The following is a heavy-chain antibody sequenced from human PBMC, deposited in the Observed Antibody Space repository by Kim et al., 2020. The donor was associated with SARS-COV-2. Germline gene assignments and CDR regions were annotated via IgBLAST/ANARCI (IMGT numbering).Heavy chain of an antibody. CDR3: ARGGSRTIFPV. D-gene: IGHD3-3*01. Sequence: SETLSLTCNVSGGSISSYYWSWIRQPPGKGLEWIAYMFYSGYTNYNPSLESRVTISVDTSKSQFSLNLSSLTAADTAVYYCARGGSRTIFPVWGQGTTVTVSS. V-gene: IGHV4-59*01. J-gene: IGHJ6*02. CDR1: GGSISSYY. CDR2: MFYSGYT.